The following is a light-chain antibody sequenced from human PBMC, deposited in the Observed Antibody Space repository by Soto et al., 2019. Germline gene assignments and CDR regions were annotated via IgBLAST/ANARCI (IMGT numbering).Light chain of an antibody. CDR2: DTS. CDR1: QFVSSR. J-gene: IGKJ1*01. CDR3: QEYIQWPPGM. V-gene: IGKV3-15*01. Sequence: DIVVTQSPATLSASPGERVTLSFRASQFVSSRLAWYQQRPGQVPRLLIYDTSTRAPGISARFSGSGSGTDFTLTISSLQSEDFAVYYCQEYIQWPPGMFGPGTKVDIK.